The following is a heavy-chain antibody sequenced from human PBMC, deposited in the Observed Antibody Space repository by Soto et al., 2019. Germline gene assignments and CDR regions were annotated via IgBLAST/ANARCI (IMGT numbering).Heavy chain of an antibody. CDR1: GFTLSCCG. V-gene: IGHV3-30*18. D-gene: IGHD6-19*01. Sequence: QVQVVESGGAVVQPGRSLRLSCAASGFTLSCCGMHWVRQAPGKGLEWVGVITYDGGDKHYADSVKGRFTISRDSSENTVYLQMNSLRVEDSAIYYCAKEQSSGYYRVVDYWGQGTLVTVSS. CDR2: ITYDGGDK. J-gene: IGHJ4*02. CDR3: AKEQSSGYYRVVDY.